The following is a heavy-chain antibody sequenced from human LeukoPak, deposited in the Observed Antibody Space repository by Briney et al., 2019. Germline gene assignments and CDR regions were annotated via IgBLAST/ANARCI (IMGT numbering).Heavy chain of an antibody. J-gene: IGHJ4*02. CDR2: IYYSGST. CDR1: GGSISSSSYY. CDR3: ARLGSNTYYYDSSGYWQ. D-gene: IGHD3-22*01. V-gene: IGHV4-39*01. Sequence: SETLSLTCTVSGGSISSSSYYWGWIRQPPGKGLEWIGSIYYSGSTYYNPSLKSRVTIPVDTSKNQFSLKLSSVTAADTAVYYCARLGSNTYYYDSSGYWQGGQGTLVTVSS.